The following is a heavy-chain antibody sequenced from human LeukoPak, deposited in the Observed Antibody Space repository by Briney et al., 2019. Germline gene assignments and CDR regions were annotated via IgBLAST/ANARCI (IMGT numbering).Heavy chain of an antibody. V-gene: IGHV3-73*01. Sequence: GGSLRVSCAASGFTFSGSAMHWVRQASGKGLEWVGRIRSKANSYATAYAASVKGRFTISRDDSKNTAYLQMNSLKTEDTAVYYCTRRNYYGSGSQKLDAFDIWGQGTMVTVSS. D-gene: IGHD3-10*01. CDR3: TRRNYYGSGSQKLDAFDI. CDR1: GFTFSGSA. J-gene: IGHJ3*02. CDR2: IRSKANSYAT.